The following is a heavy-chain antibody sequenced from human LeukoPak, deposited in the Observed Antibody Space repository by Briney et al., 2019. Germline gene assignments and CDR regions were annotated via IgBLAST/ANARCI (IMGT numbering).Heavy chain of an antibody. CDR2: TYYRSKWYN. V-gene: IGHV6-1*01. CDR3: ARDATNYDILTGYSPDAFDI. Sequence: KASQTLSLTCAISGDSVSSNSAAWNWIRQSPSRGLEWLRRTYYRSKWYNDYAVSVKSRITINPDTSKNQFSLQLNSVTPEDTAVYYRARDATNYDILTGYSPDAFDIWGQGTMVTVSS. D-gene: IGHD3-9*01. J-gene: IGHJ3*02. CDR1: GDSVSSNSAA.